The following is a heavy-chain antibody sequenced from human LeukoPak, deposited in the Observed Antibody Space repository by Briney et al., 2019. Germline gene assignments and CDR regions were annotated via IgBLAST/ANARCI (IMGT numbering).Heavy chain of an antibody. CDR1: GFTFSSYW. V-gene: IGHV3-7*01. J-gene: IGHJ4*02. D-gene: IGHD3/OR15-3a*01. Sequence: GGPLRLSCAASGFTFSSYWMTWVRQAPGKGLEWVASIKQDGSDKYYVDSVKGRFTISRDNAKNSVYLQMNSLRVEDTAVFYCARDSGTGWNYWGQGTLVTVSS. CDR3: ARDSGTGWNY. CDR2: IKQDGSDK.